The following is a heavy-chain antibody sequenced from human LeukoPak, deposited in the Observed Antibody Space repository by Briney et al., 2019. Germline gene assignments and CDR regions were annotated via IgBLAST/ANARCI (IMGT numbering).Heavy chain of an antibody. CDR2: ISYDGSNK. V-gene: IGHV3-30*03. CDR1: GFTFSSYG. CDR3: AAGLKELGY. D-gene: IGHD1-26*01. Sequence: PGRSLRLSCAASGFTFSSYGMHWVRQAPGKGLEGVAVISYDGSNKYYADSVKGRFTISRDNSKNTLYLQMNSLRAEDTAVYYCAAGLKELGYWGQGTLVTVSS. J-gene: IGHJ4*02.